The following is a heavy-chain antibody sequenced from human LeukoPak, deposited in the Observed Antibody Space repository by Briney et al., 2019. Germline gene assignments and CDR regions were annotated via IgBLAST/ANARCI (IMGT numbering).Heavy chain of an antibody. V-gene: IGHV3-7*01. J-gene: IGHJ4*02. D-gene: IGHD4-11*01. CDR1: GFGFSNYW. Sequence: PGGSLRLSCAASGFGFSNYWMSWVRQAPGKGREWVANMNEDGSEKNYVDSVKGRFTISRDNAQDSLYLQMNSLRAEDTAVYYCARDRGYSNFDYWGQGTLLTVSS. CDR3: ARDRGYSNFDY. CDR2: MNEDGSEK.